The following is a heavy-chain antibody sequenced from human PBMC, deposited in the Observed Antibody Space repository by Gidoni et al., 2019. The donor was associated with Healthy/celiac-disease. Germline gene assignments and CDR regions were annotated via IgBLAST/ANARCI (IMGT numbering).Heavy chain of an antibody. CDR1: GFTFDDYA. Sequence: EVQLVESGGGLVQPGRSLRLSCAASGFTFDDYAMHWVRQATGKGLEWVAGISWNSGSIGYADSVKGRFTISRDNAKNSLYLQMNSLRAEDTALYYCASLSGSYDYWGQVTLVTVSS. J-gene: IGHJ4*02. V-gene: IGHV3-9*01. D-gene: IGHD1-26*01. CDR2: ISWNSGSI. CDR3: ASLSGSYDY.